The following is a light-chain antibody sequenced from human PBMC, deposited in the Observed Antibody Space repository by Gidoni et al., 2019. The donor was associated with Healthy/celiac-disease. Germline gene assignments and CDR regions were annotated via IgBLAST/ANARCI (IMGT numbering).Light chain of an antibody. V-gene: IGKV1-39*01. CDR2: AAS. CDR1: QSISSY. J-gene: IGKJ5*01. CDR3: QQSYSTPIT. Sequence: DIQMTQPPSSLSASVGDRVTITCRASQSISSYLNWYQQKPGEAPKLLIYAASSLQSGVPSRFSGSGSGTDFTLTISSLQPEDFATYYCQQSYSTPITFGQGTRLEIK.